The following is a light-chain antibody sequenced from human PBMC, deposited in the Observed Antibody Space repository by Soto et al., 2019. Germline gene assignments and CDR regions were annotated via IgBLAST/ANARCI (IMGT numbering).Light chain of an antibody. Sequence: DIQMTQSPSSLSASVGDRVTITCQASQDISNYLNWYQQKPGKAPKLLIYDASNLETGVPSRFSGSGSGTDFTITISSLQPEDIATYYCPQYDNLPLYTFGRGTKLEIK. CDR2: DAS. J-gene: IGKJ2*01. V-gene: IGKV1-33*01. CDR3: PQYDNLPLYT. CDR1: QDISNY.